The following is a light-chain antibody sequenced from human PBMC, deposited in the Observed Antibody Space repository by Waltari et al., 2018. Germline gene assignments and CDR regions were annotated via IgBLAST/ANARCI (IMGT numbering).Light chain of an antibody. V-gene: IGKV1-5*03. CDR2: KTS. CDR3: QNYNSYSPWT. CDR1: QSISDW. J-gene: IGKJ1*01. Sequence: DIQMTQSPSTLSASVGDRVTITCRASQSISDWLAWYQQKPGKAPELLIYKTSILESGVPSRFSGSGSGTEFTLTITSLQPDDFATYFCQNYNSYSPWTFGQGTKVEIK.